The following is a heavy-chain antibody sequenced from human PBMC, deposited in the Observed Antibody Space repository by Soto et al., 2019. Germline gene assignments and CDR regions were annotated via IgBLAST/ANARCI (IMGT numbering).Heavy chain of an antibody. D-gene: IGHD1-26*01. Sequence: GASVKVSCKASGGTFSSYTISWVRQAPGQGLEWMGRIIPILGIANYAQKFQGRVTITADKSTSTAYMELSSLRSEDTAVYYCARATLVGATGHVDYWGQGTLVTVSS. CDR3: ARATLVGATGHVDY. CDR1: GGTFSSYT. J-gene: IGHJ4*02. V-gene: IGHV1-69*02. CDR2: IIPILGIA.